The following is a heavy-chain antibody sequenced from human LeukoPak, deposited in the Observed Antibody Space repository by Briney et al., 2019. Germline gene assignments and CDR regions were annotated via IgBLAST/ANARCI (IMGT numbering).Heavy chain of an antibody. CDR1: GGSISGYY. CDR3: ARGTYYYDSSNREDWFDP. V-gene: IGHV4-59*01. J-gene: IGHJ5*02. D-gene: IGHD3-22*01. Sequence: SETLSLTCTVSGGSISGYYLSWIRQPPGKGLEWIGYFYYSGNTNYNPSLKSRVTISVDTSKNQFSLKLSSVTAADTAVYFCARGTYYYDSSNREDWFDPWGQGTLVTVSS. CDR2: FYYSGNT.